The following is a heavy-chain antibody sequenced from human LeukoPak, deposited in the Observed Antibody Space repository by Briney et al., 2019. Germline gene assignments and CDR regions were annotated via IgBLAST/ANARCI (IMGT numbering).Heavy chain of an antibody. Sequence: SETLSLTCAVSGFSIKSGYWWGWVRQPPGQGLEWIGSIYLNGNTFYNPSLKSRVSMSVDTSKNQFSLTMTSVTAADTAVYFCARETSRIIYYWGQGTLVTVSS. CDR2: IYLNGNT. J-gene: IGHJ4*02. CDR3: ARETSRIIYY. V-gene: IGHV4-38-2*02. CDR1: GFSIKSGYW.